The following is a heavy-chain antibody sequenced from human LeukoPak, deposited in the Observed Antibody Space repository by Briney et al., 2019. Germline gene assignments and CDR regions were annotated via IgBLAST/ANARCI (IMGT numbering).Heavy chain of an antibody. Sequence: GGSLRLSCAASGFTVSSNYMSWVRQAPGKGLEWVSVIYSGGSTYYADSVKGRFTISRDNSKDTLYLQVNSLRAEDTAVYYCARFTYYDFWSGYLAFSRYGMDVWGQGTTVTVSS. V-gene: IGHV3-53*01. CDR2: IYSGGST. J-gene: IGHJ6*02. CDR3: ARFTYYDFWSGYLAFSRYGMDV. CDR1: GFTVSSNY. D-gene: IGHD3-3*01.